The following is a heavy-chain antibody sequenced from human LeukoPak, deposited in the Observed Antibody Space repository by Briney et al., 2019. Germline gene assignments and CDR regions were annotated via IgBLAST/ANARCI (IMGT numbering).Heavy chain of an antibody. CDR2: IYYSGNT. Sequence: PSETLSLTCTVSGGSISSDGYYWSWIRQHPGKGLEWIGYIYYSGNTYYNPSLKSRVAISVDTSKNQFSLKLTSVTAADTAVYFCGRDLMGNYDTSGYLEEWGQGPLVTVPS. J-gene: IGHJ4*02. V-gene: IGHV4-31*03. CDR1: GGSISSDGYY. D-gene: IGHD3-22*01. CDR3: GRDLMGNYDTSGYLEE.